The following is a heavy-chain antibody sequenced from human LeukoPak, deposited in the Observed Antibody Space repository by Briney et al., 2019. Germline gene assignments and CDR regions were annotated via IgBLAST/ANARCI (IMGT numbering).Heavy chain of an antibody. CDR1: GGSISSSSYY. V-gene: IGHV4-39*07. J-gene: IGHJ4*02. D-gene: IGHD3-10*01. CDR3: ARVGARNSNSGSAFYFDY. Sequence: SETLSLTCTVSGGSISSSSYYWGWIRQPPGKGLEWIGSIYYSGSTYYNPPLKSRVTISVDTSKNQFSLKLSSVTAADTAVYYCARVGARNSNSGSAFYFDYWGQGTLVTVSS. CDR2: IYYSGST.